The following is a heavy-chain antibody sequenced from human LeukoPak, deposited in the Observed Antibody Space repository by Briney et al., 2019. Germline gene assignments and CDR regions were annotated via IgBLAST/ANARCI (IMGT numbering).Heavy chain of an antibody. CDR1: GGSFSGYY. Sequence: SETLSLTFAVYGGSFSGYYWSWIRQPPGKGLEWIGEINHSGSTSYNPSLKSRVTISVDTSKNQFSLKLSSVTAADTAVYYCARSSPRRVGRHSSSWYLWGQGTLVTVSS. CDR3: ARSSPRRVGRHSSSWYL. D-gene: IGHD6-13*01. CDR2: INHSGST. V-gene: IGHV4-34*01. J-gene: IGHJ4*02.